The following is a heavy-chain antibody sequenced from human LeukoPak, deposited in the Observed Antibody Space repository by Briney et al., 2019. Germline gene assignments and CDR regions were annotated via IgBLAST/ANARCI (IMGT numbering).Heavy chain of an antibody. V-gene: IGHV3-33*01. Sequence: PGGSPRLSCAASGFTFSSYGMHWVRQAPGKGLEWVAVIWYDGSNKYYADSVKGRFTISRDNSKNTLYLQMNSLRAEDTVVYYCARRFKRFGIAAAGSYLDVWGKGTTVTVSS. CDR3: ARRFKRFGIAAAGSYLDV. D-gene: IGHD6-13*01. CDR1: GFTFSSYG. J-gene: IGHJ6*03. CDR2: IWYDGSNK.